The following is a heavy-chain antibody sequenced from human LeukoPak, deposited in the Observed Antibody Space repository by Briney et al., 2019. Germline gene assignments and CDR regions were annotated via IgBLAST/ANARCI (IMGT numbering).Heavy chain of an antibody. V-gene: IGHV3-23*01. CDR2: ISGSGGST. CDR3: ATYRQVLLPFES. Sequence: GGTLRLSCAASGFTFSSYGMSWVRQAPGKGLEWVSAISGSGGSTYYADSVRGRFTISRGNSKSTLSLQMNSLRAEDTAIYYCATYRQVLLPFESWGQGTLVTVSS. CDR1: GFTFSSYG. J-gene: IGHJ4*02. D-gene: IGHD2-8*02.